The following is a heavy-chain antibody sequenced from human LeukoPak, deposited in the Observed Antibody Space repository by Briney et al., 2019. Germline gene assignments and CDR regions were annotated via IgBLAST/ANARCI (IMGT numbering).Heavy chain of an antibody. J-gene: IGHJ1*01. CDR1: GFTFTTYW. CDR2: INQDGTEK. Sequence: SGGSLRLSCAASGFTFTTYWMTWVRQAPGKGLEWVANINQDGTEKYYVDSVKGRLTISRDNAKNSLYLQMNSLRVEDTAVYYCAKVAKYYYGSETYYFFEHWGQGTPVTASS. CDR3: AKVAKYYYGSETYYFFEH. D-gene: IGHD3-10*01. V-gene: IGHV3-7*01.